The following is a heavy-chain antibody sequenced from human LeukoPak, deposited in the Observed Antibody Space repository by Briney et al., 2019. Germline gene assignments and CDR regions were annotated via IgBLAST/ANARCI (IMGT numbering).Heavy chain of an antibody. V-gene: IGHV4-61*09. D-gene: IGHD3-22*01. CDR3: ARRPRSSGNYDGPSGLDY. J-gene: IGHJ4*02. CDR2: SNESGGI. Sequence: PSQTLSLTCTVSGGSISSGSYYWGWIRQPAGKGLEWIGESNESGGINYNPSLKSRVTILVDPSKNQFSVKLTSVTAADTAVYYCARRPRSSGNYDGPSGLDYWGQGTLVTVSS. CDR1: GGSISSGSYY.